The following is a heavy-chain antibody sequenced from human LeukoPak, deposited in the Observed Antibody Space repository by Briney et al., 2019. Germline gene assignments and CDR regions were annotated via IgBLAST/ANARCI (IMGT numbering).Heavy chain of an antibody. CDR1: GYSFTSYW. CDR3: ARRIFVEVCGGSCYRVGPQPSDAFDI. J-gene: IGHJ3*02. D-gene: IGHD2-15*01. Sequence: GESLKISCKGSGYSFTSYWIGWVRQMPGKGLEWMGIIYPGDSDTRYSPSFHGQVTISADKSITTAYLQWSSLKASDTAMYYCARRIFVEVCGGSCYRVGPQPSDAFDIWGQGTMVTVSS. CDR2: IYPGDSDT. V-gene: IGHV5-51*01.